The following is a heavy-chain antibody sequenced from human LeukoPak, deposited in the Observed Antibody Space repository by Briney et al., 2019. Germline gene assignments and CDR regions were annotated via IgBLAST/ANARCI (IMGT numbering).Heavy chain of an antibody. D-gene: IGHD6-19*01. CDR3: ATLEAVAAFDS. J-gene: IGHJ4*02. CDR1: GFTFSRYW. CDR2: ICSDGSST. V-gene: IGHV3-74*01. Sequence: GGSLRLSCAASGFTFSRYWMHWVRQAPGEGLVWVSRICSDGSSTNYADSVRGRFTISRDNAYNTLYLQMNSLRAEDTAVYYCATLEAVAAFDSWGQGTLVTVSS.